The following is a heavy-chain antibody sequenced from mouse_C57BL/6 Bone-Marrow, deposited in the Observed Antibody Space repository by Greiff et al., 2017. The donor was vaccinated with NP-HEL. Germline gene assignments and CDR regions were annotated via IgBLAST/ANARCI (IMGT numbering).Heavy chain of an antibody. CDR2: IWSGGST. CDR3: ARNSHYGSSPFAY. CDR1: GFSLTSYG. V-gene: IGHV2-2*01. J-gene: IGHJ3*01. Sequence: QVQLKQSGPGLVQPSQSLSITCTVSGFSLTSYGVHWVRQSPGKGLEWLGVIWSGGSTDYNAAFISRLSISKDNSKSQVFFKMNSLQADDTAIYYCARNSHYGSSPFAYWGQGTLVTVSA. D-gene: IGHD1-1*01.